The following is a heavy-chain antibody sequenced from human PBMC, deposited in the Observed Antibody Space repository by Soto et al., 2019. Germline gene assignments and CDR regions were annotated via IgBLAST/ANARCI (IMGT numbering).Heavy chain of an antibody. J-gene: IGHJ3*02. CDR3: WRRGYCSGGSCFSAAFDI. D-gene: IGHD2-15*01. Sequence: PGESLKISCNGSGYNFATDWIGWVRQMPGKGLEWMGIIYPGDSDARYRPSFQGQVTISVDKSISTAYLQWSSLKASDTAMYYCWRRGYCSGGSCFSAAFDIWGQGTMVTVSS. CDR2: IYPGDSDA. CDR1: GYNFATDW. V-gene: IGHV5-51*01.